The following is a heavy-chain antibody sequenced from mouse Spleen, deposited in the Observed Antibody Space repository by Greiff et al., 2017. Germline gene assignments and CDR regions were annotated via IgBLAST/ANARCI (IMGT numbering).Heavy chain of an antibody. CDR2: IDPENGDT. CDR3: TTWSNLFAY. V-gene: IGHV14-4*01. Sequence: EVQLQQSGAELVRPGASVKLSCTASGFNIKDDYMHWVKQRPEQGLEWIGWIDPENGDTEYASKFQGKATITADTSSNTAYLQLSSLTSEDTAVYYCTTWSNLFAYWGQGTLVTVSA. CDR1: GFNIKDDY. J-gene: IGHJ3*01. D-gene: IGHD2-5*01.